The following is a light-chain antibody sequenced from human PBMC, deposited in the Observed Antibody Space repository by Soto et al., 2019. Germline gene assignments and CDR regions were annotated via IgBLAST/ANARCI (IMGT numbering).Light chain of an antibody. CDR2: DAS. Sequence: EIVLTXSPATLSLXXXXXATLSCRASQSVSSYLVWYQQKPGQVPRLLIYDASNRATGIPARFGGSGSGTDFTLTISGLEPEDSAVYYCQQRSDWPSTFGGGTKVEIK. CDR3: QQRSDWPST. J-gene: IGKJ4*01. CDR1: QSVSSY. V-gene: IGKV3-11*01.